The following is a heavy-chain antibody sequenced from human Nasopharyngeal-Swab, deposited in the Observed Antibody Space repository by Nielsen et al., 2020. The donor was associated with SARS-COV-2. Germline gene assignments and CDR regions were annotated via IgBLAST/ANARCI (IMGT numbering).Heavy chain of an antibody. V-gene: IGHV3-30*03. CDR2: IAYDGRTK. CDR3: AREGIDAFDI. Sequence: GESLKISCAASGFTFSSNGMHWVRQAPGRGLEWLTFIAYDGRTKYSADSVRGRFTVSRDNSKSTLHLQMSSLRAEDTATYYCAREGIDAFDIWGQGTMVTVSS. J-gene: IGHJ3*02. CDR1: GFTFSSNG. D-gene: IGHD2/OR15-2a*01.